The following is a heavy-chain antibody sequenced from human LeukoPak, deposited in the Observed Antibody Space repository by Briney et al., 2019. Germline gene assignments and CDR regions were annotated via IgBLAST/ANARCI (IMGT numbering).Heavy chain of an antibody. Sequence: GGSLRLSCAASGFTFSSYSMNWVRQAPGKGLEWVSLISGSSSYIYYADSVKGRFTISRDNAKNSLYLQMNSLRAEDTAVYYCARDGGPAYSSSWYLYWGQGTLVTVSS. CDR2: ISGSSSYI. CDR3: ARDGGPAYSSSWYLY. CDR1: GFTFSSYS. V-gene: IGHV3-21*01. D-gene: IGHD6-13*01. J-gene: IGHJ4*02.